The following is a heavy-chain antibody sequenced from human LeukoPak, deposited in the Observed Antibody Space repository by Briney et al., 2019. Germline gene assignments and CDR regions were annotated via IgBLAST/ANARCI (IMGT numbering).Heavy chain of an antibody. D-gene: IGHD3-10*01. J-gene: IGHJ4*02. Sequence: SETLSLTCAVYGGSFSGYYWSWIRQPPGKGLEWIGEINHSGSTNYNPSLKSRVTISVDTSKNQFSLKLSSVTAADTAVYYCARRSPAVYYYGSGPNFDYWGQGTLVTVSS. V-gene: IGHV4-34*01. CDR3: ARRSPAVYYYGSGPNFDY. CDR2: INHSGST. CDR1: GGSFSGYY.